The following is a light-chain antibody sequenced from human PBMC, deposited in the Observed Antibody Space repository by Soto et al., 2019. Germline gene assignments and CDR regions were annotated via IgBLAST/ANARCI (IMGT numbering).Light chain of an antibody. J-gene: IGKJ4*01. V-gene: IGKV1-5*01. CDR2: DAP. CDR3: QQYNSYSLT. Sequence: DIQMTQSPSTLYASVGDRVTITFRASQSISSRLAWYQQKSGKAPKLLIYDAPSLESGVPSRFSGSGSGTEFTLTISSLQPDDFASYYCQQYNSYSLTFGGGTKGEIK. CDR1: QSISSR.